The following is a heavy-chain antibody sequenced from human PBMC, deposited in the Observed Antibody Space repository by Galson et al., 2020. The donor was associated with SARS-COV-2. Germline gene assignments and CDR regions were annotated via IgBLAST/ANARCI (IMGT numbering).Heavy chain of an antibody. D-gene: IGHD3-22*01. Sequence: GESLKISCAGSGLTFSKYAMTWVRQAPGKGLEWVSAISASGVTTYFADSVRGRVTISRDNSKDTLYLVMNSLRAEDTAIYYCATDPADQYYYDSKFDYWGQGTLVTVSS. CDR1: GLTFSKYA. J-gene: IGHJ4*02. CDR3: ATDPADQYYYDSKFDY. V-gene: IGHV3-23*01. CDR2: ISASGVTT.